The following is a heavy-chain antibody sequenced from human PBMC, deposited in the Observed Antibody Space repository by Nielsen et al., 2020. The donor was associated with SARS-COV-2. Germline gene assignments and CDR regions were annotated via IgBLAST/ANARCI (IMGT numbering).Heavy chain of an antibody. CDR3: ARDSSSSWSYYYYYYMDV. CDR2: IWYDGSNK. Sequence: GGSLRLSCAASGFTFSSYGMHWVRQAPGKGLEWVAVIWYDGSNKYYADYVKGRFTISRDNSKNTLYLQMNSLRAEDTAVYYCARDSSSSWSYYYYYYMDVWGKGTTVTVSS. J-gene: IGHJ6*03. CDR1: GFTFSSYG. V-gene: IGHV3-33*01. D-gene: IGHD6-13*01.